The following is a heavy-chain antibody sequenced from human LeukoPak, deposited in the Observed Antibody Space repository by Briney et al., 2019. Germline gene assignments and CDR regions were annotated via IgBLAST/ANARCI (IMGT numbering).Heavy chain of an antibody. V-gene: IGHV3-21*01. Sequence: PSETLSLTCTVSGYSISSGYFWGWMRQPSGKGLEWVSSISSSSSYIYYADSVKGRFTISRDNAKNSLYLQMNSLRAEDTAVYYCARDSGGGAPHKYWGQGTLVTVSS. CDR3: ARDSGGGAPHKY. D-gene: IGHD3-10*01. CDR1: GYSISSGY. J-gene: IGHJ4*02. CDR2: ISSSSSYI.